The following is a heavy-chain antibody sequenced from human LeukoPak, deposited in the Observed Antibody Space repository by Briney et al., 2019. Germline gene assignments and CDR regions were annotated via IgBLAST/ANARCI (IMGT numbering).Heavy chain of an antibody. CDR2: VNHSGYT. CDR3: ARMTTGHDY. CDR1: GTSFTSYY. J-gene: IGHJ4*02. V-gene: IGHV4-34*01. Sequence: PSETLSLTCGVSGTSFTSYYWSWIRQTPGKGLEGIGEVNHSGYTNMNPALKSRVTISVDTSKNQFSLIMTSVTAADTAVYFCARMTTGHDYWGQGTLVTVSS. D-gene: IGHD4-17*01.